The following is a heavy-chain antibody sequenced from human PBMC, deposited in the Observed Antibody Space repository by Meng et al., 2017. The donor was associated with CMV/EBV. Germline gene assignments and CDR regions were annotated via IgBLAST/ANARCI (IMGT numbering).Heavy chain of an antibody. Sequence: ASVKVSCKASGYTFTGYYMHWVRQAPGQGLEWMGWINPNSGGTNYAQKFQGRVTMTRDTPISTAYMELSRLRSDDTAVYYGARGIWFGEPGGMDVWGQGTTVTVSS. D-gene: IGHD3-10*01. V-gene: IGHV1-2*02. CDR3: ARGIWFGEPGGMDV. CDR2: INPNSGGT. J-gene: IGHJ6*02. CDR1: GYTFTGYY.